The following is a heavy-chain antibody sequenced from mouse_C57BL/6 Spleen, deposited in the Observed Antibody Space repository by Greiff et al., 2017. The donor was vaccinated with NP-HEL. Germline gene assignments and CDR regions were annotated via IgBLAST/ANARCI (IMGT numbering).Heavy chain of an antibody. V-gene: IGHV3-6*01. J-gene: IGHJ3*01. CDR3: ASSPSYYGSSPAWFAY. CDR2: ISYDGSN. CDR1: GYSITSGYY. Sequence: EVQLQQSGPGLVKPSQSLSLTCSVTGYSITSGYYWNWIRQFPGNKLEWMGYISYDGSNNYNPSLKNRIPITRDTSKNQFFLKLNSVTTEDTATYYCASSPSYYGSSPAWFAYWGQGTLVTVSA. D-gene: IGHD1-1*01.